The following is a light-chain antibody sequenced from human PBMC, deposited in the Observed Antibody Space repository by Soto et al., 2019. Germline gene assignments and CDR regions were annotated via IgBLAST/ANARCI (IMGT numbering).Light chain of an antibody. J-gene: IGLJ3*02. Sequence: QSVLPQPPSASGTPGQRVIISCSGSSSNIGSNTVNWYQQLPGTAPKLLIYSNNQRPSGVPDRFSGSKPGTSASLAISGLQSEDEADYYCAAWDDSLIGRVFGGGTKLTVL. V-gene: IGLV1-44*01. CDR1: SSNIGSNT. CDR3: AAWDDSLIGRV. CDR2: SNN.